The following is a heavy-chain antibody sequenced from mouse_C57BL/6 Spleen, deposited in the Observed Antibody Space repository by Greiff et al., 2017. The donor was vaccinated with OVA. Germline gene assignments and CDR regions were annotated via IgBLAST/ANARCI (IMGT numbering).Heavy chain of an antibody. CDR1: GYTFTSYW. Sequence: VQLQQPGAELVKPGASVQLSCKASGYTFTSYWMHWVQQRPGRGLEWIGRIDPNSGGTKYNEQFKSKATLTVDNPSSTAYMQLSSLTSEDSAVYYCARSDYGSSYRYFDYWGQGTTLTVSS. CDR2: IDPNSGGT. V-gene: IGHV1-72*01. J-gene: IGHJ2*01. D-gene: IGHD1-1*01. CDR3: ARSDYGSSYRYFDY.